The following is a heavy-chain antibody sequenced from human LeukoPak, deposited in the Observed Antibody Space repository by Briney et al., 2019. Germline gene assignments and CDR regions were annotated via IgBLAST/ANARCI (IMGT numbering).Heavy chain of an antibody. CDR1: GGFISSSSYY. D-gene: IGHD5-12*01. CDR3: ARGVYGGQQDWFDP. J-gene: IGHJ5*02. V-gene: IGHV4-39*07. Sequence: SETLSLTCTVSGGFISSSSYYWGWIRQPPGKGLEWIGSIYYSGSTYYNPSLKSRVTISVDTSKNQFSLNLSSVTAADTAIYYCARGVYGGQQDWFDPWGQGTLVTVSS. CDR2: IYYSGST.